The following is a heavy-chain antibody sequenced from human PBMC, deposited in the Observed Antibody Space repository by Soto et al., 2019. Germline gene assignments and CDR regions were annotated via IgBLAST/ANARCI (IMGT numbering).Heavy chain of an antibody. CDR3: ARAPNYSFSSGYYYYAMDV. CDR1: GYTFTSYY. V-gene: IGHV1-46*01. J-gene: IGHJ6*02. Sequence: ASVKVSCKGCGYTFTSYYMHWVRQAPGQGREGMGIINPSGGSTSYAQKFQGRVTMTRDTSTSTVYMELSSLRSADTAVYYCARAPNYSFSSGYYYYAMDVWGQGTLVTVYS. D-gene: IGHD3-3*01. CDR2: INPSGGST.